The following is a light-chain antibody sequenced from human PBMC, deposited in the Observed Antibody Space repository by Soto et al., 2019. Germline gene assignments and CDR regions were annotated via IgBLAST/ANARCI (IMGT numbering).Light chain of an antibody. CDR3: QQYYSTPWT. CDR2: WAS. Sequence: DIVMTQSPDSLAVSLGERATINCKSSQSVLYSSNNKNYLAWYQQKPGQPPKLLIYWASTREPGVPDRFSGSGSGTDFTLTISSLPAEEVAVYSCQQYYSTPWTFGQGTKVEIK. V-gene: IGKV4-1*01. CDR1: QSVLYSSNNKNY. J-gene: IGKJ1*01.